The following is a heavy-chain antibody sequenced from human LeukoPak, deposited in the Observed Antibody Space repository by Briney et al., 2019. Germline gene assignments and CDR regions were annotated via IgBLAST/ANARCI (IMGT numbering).Heavy chain of an antibody. J-gene: IGHJ6*02. CDR3: ARDLRTIVVVPAAPPLIYYYYYGMDV. CDR2: ISYDGSNK. Sequence: GGSLRLSCAASGFTFSSYAMHWVRQAPGKGLEWVAVISYDGSNKYYADSVRGRFTISRDNSKNTLYLQMNSLRAEDTAVYYCARDLRTIVVVPAAPPLIYYYYYGMDVWGQGTTVTVSS. D-gene: IGHD2-2*01. CDR1: GFTFSSYA. V-gene: IGHV3-30*04.